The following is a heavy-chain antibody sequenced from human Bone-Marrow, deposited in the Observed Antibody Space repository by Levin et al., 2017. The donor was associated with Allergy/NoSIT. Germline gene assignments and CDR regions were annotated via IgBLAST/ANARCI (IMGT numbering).Heavy chain of an antibody. CDR3: AREGDYYDSSGYW. CDR1: GGSISSGDYY. D-gene: IGHD3-22*01. J-gene: IGHJ3*01. V-gene: IGHV4-30-4*01. Sequence: SQTLSLTCTVSGGSISSGDYYWSWIRQTPGKGLEWIGHIYDSGNTKYNPSLKSRVTISGDTPKSQLSLKLNSVTAADTAMYYCAREGDYYDSSGYWWGQGTMVTVSA. CDR2: IYDSGNT.